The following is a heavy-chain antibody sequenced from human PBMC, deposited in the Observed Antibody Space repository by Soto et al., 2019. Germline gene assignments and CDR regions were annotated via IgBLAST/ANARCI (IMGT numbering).Heavy chain of an antibody. CDR2: IYYSGST. V-gene: IGHV4-31*03. D-gene: IGHD6-13*01. CDR1: GGSISSGGYY. CDR3: ARVSAAAGRNFDY. J-gene: IGHJ4*02. Sequence: SETLSLTCTVSGGSISSGGYYWSWIRQHPGKGLEWIGYIYYSGSTYYNPSLKSRVTISVDTSKNQFSLNLSSVTAADTAVYYCARVSAAAGRNFDYWGQGTLVTVPS.